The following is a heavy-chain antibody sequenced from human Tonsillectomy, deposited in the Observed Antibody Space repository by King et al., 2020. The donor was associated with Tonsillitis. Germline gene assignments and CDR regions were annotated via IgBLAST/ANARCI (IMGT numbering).Heavy chain of an antibody. D-gene: IGHD2-2*02. CDR2: INHSGST. V-gene: IGHV4-34*01. J-gene: IGHJ6*03. Sequence: VQLQQWGAGLLKPSETLSLTCAVYGGSFSGYYWSWIRQPPGKGLEGLGEINHSGSTNYSPSLKSRVTISVNTSTSQFSLNLSSVTAADTAVYYCARRGYCSTTSCYTPSYYYYMDVWGKGTTVTVSS. CDR3: ARRGYCSTTSCYTPSYYYYMDV. CDR1: GGSFSGYY.